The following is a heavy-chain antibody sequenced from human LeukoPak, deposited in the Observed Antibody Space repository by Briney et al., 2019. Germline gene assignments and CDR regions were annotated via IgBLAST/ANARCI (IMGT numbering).Heavy chain of an antibody. D-gene: IGHD3-22*01. CDR1: GFTFSTFA. CDR3: AKVQLTSVVITTPFDY. J-gene: IGHJ4*02. V-gene: IGHV3-23*01. Sequence: GGSLRLSCAASGFTFSTFAMSWVRQAPGKGLEWVSGISGSAGTTYYADSVKGRFTISRDNSKNTLYLQMNSLRAEDTAVYYCAKVQLTSVVITTPFDYWGQGTLVTVSS. CDR2: ISGSAGTT.